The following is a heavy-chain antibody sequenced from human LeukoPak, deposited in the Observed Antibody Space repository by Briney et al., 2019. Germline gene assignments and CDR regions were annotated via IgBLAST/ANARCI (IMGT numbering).Heavy chain of an antibody. CDR2: ISSSGITI. Sequence: GGSLRLSCAASGFIFSDYYMSWIRQAPGKGLEWISYISSSGITIYYAHSVKGRFTISRDNAKNSLYLQLNSLSAEDTAVYYCARTDSDCAQIDYWGQGTLVTVSS. D-gene: IGHD2-21*02. CDR3: ARTDSDCAQIDY. J-gene: IGHJ4*02. CDR1: GFIFSDYY. V-gene: IGHV3-11*04.